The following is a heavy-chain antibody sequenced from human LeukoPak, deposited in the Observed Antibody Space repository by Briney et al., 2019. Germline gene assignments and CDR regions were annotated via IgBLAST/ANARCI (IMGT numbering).Heavy chain of an antibody. CDR3: ARDRTTFGGVIVREWAFDI. Sequence: GASVKVSCKASGYTFTGYYMHWVRQAPGQGLEWMGWINPNSGGTNYAQKFQGWVTMTRDTSISTAYMELSRLRSDDTAVYYCARDRTTFGGVIVREWAFDIWGQGTMVTVSS. D-gene: IGHD3-16*02. V-gene: IGHV1-2*04. CDR2: INPNSGGT. CDR1: GYTFTGYY. J-gene: IGHJ3*02.